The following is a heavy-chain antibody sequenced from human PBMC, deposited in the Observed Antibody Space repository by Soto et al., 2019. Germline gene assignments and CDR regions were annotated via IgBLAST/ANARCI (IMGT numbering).Heavy chain of an antibody. J-gene: IGHJ4*02. CDR1: GFTFSDYY. D-gene: IGHD4-17*01. V-gene: IGHV3-11*01. Sequence: GSLRLSCAASGFTFSDYYMSWIRQAPGKGLEWVSYISSSGSTIYYADSVKGRFTISRDNAKNSLYLQMSSLRAEDTAVYYCAREETTVTKDFDYWGQGTLVTVSS. CDR2: ISSSGSTI. CDR3: AREETTVTKDFDY.